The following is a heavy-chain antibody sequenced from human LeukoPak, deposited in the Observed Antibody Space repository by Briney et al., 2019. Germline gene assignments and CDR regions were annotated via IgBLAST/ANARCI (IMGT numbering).Heavy chain of an antibody. V-gene: IGHV3-21*01. J-gene: IGHJ6*03. Sequence: PGGSLRLSCAASAFTYNYYSMNWVRQAPGKGLEWVSSISSSSRYIYYADSVKGRSTISRDNAKNSLYLQMNSLRAEDTAVYYCARDREEDYYMDVWGKGTTVTVSS. CDR2: ISSSSRYI. CDR3: ARDREEDYYMDV. CDR1: AFTYNYYS.